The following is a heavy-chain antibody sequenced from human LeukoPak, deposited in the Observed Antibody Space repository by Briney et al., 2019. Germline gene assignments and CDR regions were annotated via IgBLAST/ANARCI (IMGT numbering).Heavy chain of an antibody. Sequence: GGSLRLSCAASGFTVSSNYMSWVRQAPGKGLEWVSSISSSSSYIYYADSVKGRFTISRDNAKNSLYLQMNSLRAEDTAVYYCARDNYYDSSGHYNGNWFDPWGQGTLVTVSS. V-gene: IGHV3-21*01. D-gene: IGHD3-22*01. J-gene: IGHJ5*02. CDR1: GFTVSSNY. CDR3: ARDNYYDSSGHYNGNWFDP. CDR2: ISSSSSYI.